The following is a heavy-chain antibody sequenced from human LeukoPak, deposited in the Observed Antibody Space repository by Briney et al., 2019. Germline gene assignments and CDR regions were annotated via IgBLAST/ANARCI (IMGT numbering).Heavy chain of an antibody. CDR1: GYTFTSYY. Sequence: ASVKVSCKASGYTFTSYYMHWVRQAPGQGLEWMGIINPSGGSTTYAQKFQGRVTMTRDTSTSTVYMELSSLRSEDTAVYYCARAAPYGDPAAEYFQHWGQGTLVTVSS. V-gene: IGHV1-46*01. CDR3: ARAAPYGDPAAEYFQH. CDR2: INPSGGST. D-gene: IGHD3-10*01. J-gene: IGHJ1*01.